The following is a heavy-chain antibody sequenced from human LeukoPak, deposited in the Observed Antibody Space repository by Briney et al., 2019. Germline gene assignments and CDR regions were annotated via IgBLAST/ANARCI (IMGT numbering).Heavy chain of an antibody. D-gene: IGHD2-21*02. V-gene: IGHV3-48*03. J-gene: IGHJ3*02. CDR2: ISSSGSTI. CDR3: ARGGLLRGFGAFDI. Sequence: GGSLRLSCAASGFTFSSYEMNWVRQAPGKGREWVSYISSSGSTIYYADSVKGRFTISRDNAKNSLYLQMNSLRAEDTAVYYCARGGLLRGFGAFDIWGQGTMVTVSS. CDR1: GFTFSSYE.